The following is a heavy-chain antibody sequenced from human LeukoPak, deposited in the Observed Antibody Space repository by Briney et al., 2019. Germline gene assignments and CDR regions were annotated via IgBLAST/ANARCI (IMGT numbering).Heavy chain of an antibody. D-gene: IGHD2-15*01. Sequence: PGGSLRLSCAASGFTFNIHWMYWVRQAPGTGLEWVSAISGSGGSTYYADSVKGRFTISRDNSKNTLYLQMNSLRAEDTALYYCAKGTKAYCSNGSCYYFDYWGQGTLVTVSS. CDR1: GFTFNIHW. CDR3: AKGTKAYCSNGSCYYFDY. CDR2: ISGSGGST. V-gene: IGHV3-23*01. J-gene: IGHJ4*02.